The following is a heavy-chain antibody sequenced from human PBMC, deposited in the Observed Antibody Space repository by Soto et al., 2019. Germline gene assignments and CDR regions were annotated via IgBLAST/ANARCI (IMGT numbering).Heavy chain of an antibody. CDR2: ISPVVDTT. V-gene: IGHV1-69*13. CDR1: GYTFTNYG. D-gene: IGHD3-22*01. CDR3: ARDRATYYYDSSDAFDI. J-gene: IGHJ3*02. Sequence: SVKVSCKTSGYTFTNYGISWVRQAPGQGLEWMGWISPVVDTTTYAQKFQGRVTITADESTSTAYMELSSLRSEDTAVYYCARDRATYYYDSSDAFDIWGQGTMVTVS.